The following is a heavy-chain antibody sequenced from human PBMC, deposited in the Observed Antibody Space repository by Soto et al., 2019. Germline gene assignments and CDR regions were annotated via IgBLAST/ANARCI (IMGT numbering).Heavy chain of an antibody. D-gene: IGHD6-19*01. CDR1: GGSFSGYY. CDR3: ARAFGGSGWNFDY. V-gene: IGHV4-34*01. J-gene: IGHJ4*02. CDR2: INHRGST. Sequence: QVQLQQWGAGLLKPSETLSLTCAVYGGSFSGYYCSWIRQPPGKGLEWIGEINHRGSTNYNPSLKSRVTISVDTSKNQFSLKLSSVTAADTAVYYCARAFGGSGWNFDYWGQGTLVTVAS.